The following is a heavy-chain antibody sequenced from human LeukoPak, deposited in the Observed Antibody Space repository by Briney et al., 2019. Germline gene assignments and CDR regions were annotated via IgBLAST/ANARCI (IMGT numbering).Heavy chain of an antibody. D-gene: IGHD3-22*01. V-gene: IGHV5-51*01. CDR1: GYSFSSSW. CDR2: IYPGDSDT. Sequence: GESLKISCKGSGYSFSSSWIGWMRQMPGKGLEWMGIIYPGDSDTRYSPSFQGQVTIAAEKSISSAYQQWSSLKASDTALYYCARGYYDSSGSLYAFDIWGQGTMVTVS. CDR3: ARGYYDSSGSLYAFDI. J-gene: IGHJ3*02.